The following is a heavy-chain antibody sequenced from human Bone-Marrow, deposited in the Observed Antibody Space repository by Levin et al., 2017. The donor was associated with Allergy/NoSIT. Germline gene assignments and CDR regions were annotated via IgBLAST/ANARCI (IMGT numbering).Heavy chain of an antibody. J-gene: IGHJ5*01. CDR1: SGSIRSGDRY. CDR3: GSRHGSGDYYNWVDS. V-gene: IGHV4-30-4*01. D-gene: IGHD3-10*01. CDR2: IYHSGST. Sequence: SETLSLTCTVSSGSIRSGDRYWSWLRQPPGKGLEWIGYIYHSGSTYYNPSLRSRVTISVDTSKRQFSLKLTSVTAAATAVYYGGSRHGSGDYYNWVDSWGQGALVTVSS.